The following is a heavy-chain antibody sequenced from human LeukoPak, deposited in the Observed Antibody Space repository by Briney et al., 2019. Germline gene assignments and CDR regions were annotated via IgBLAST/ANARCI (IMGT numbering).Heavy chain of an antibody. D-gene: IGHD2-2*01. V-gene: IGHV3-74*01. CDR2: INTDTRGT. CDR1: GFTFTDYW. Sequence: GESLRLSCAASGFTFTDYWMHWVRQAPGKGLVWVSIINTDTRGTYYADSVKGRFTISRDSAKNTLYLQMNSLRAEDTAVYYCARVLCSSTSCSYFYFDYWGQGTLVTVSS. CDR3: ARVLCSSTSCSYFYFDY. J-gene: IGHJ4*02.